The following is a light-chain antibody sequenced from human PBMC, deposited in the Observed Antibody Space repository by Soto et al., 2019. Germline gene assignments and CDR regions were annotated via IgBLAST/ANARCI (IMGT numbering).Light chain of an antibody. CDR1: QSVNSN. J-gene: IGKJ5*01. V-gene: IGKV3-15*01. CDR2: GIS. CDR3: QQYSKWPIT. Sequence: EIVMTQSPATLSVSPGERATLSCRASQSVNSNYLAWYQQHPGQPPRLLIYGISTRATGIPARFSGSGSGTEFSLTISSLQSEDFAVYYCQQYSKWPITFGQGTRLENK.